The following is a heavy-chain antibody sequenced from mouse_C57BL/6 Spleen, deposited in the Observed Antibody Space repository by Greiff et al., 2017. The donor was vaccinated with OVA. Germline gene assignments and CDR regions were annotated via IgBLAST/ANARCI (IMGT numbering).Heavy chain of an antibody. CDR3: ARRVTGTGYFDY. CDR2: IDPSDSYT. CDR1: GYTFTSYW. D-gene: IGHD4-1*01. Sequence: QVQLKQPGAELVKPGASVKLSCKASGYTFTSYWMQWVKQRPGQGLEWIGEIDPSDSYTNYNQKFKGKATLTVDTSSSTAYMQLSSLTSEDSAVYYCARRVTGTGYFDYWGQGTTLTVSS. V-gene: IGHV1-50*01. J-gene: IGHJ2*01.